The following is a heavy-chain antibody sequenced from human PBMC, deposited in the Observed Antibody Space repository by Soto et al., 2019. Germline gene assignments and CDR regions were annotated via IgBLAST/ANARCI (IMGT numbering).Heavy chain of an antibody. CDR1: GGSISSGGYY. CDR2: IYYSGST. J-gene: IGHJ4*02. CDR3: ARVSYYDILTGYD. Sequence: PSETLSLTCTVSGGSISSGGYYWSWIRQHPGKGLEWIGYIYYSGSTYYNPSLKSRVTISVDTSKNQFSLKLSSVTAADTAVYYCARVSYYDILTGYDWGQGTLVTVSS. D-gene: IGHD3-9*01. V-gene: IGHV4-31*03.